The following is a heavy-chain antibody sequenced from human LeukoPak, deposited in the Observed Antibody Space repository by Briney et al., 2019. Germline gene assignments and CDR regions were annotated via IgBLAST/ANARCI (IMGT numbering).Heavy chain of an antibody. D-gene: IGHD1-26*01. CDR1: GGSISSYY. V-gene: IGHV4-59*12. CDR3: ARPKNSGSYHGDAFDI. Sequence: PSETLSLTCTVSGGSISSYYWSWIRQPPGKGLEWIGYIYYSGSTNYNPSLKSRVTISVDTSKNQFSLNLSSVTAADTAVYCCARPKNSGSYHGDAFDIWGQGTMVTVSS. J-gene: IGHJ3*02. CDR2: IYYSGST.